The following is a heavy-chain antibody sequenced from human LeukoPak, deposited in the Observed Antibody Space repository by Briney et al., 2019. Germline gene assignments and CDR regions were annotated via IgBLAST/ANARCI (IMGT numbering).Heavy chain of an antibody. V-gene: IGHV1-2*02. D-gene: IGHD6-6*01. CDR2: INPNSGGT. Sequence: GASVKVSCKASGYTFTGYYMHWGRQAPGQGLEWMGWINPNSGGTNYAQKFQGRVTMTRDTSISTAYMELSRLRSDDTAVYYCARGLGSSSVWFDPWGQGTLVTVSS. CDR1: GYTFTGYY. CDR3: ARGLGSSSVWFDP. J-gene: IGHJ5*02.